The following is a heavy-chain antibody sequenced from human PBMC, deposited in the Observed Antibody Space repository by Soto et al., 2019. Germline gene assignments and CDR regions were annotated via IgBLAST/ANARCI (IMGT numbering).Heavy chain of an antibody. CDR2: INHSGST. D-gene: IGHD1-7*01. V-gene: IGHV4-34*01. J-gene: IGHJ4*02. Sequence: SETLSLTCAVYGGSFSGYYWSWIRQPPGKGLEWIGEINHSGSTNYNPSLKSRVTISVDTSKNQFSLKLSSVTAADTAVYYCARGARLELPSGYFDYWGQGTMVTVSS. CDR3: ARGARLELPSGYFDY. CDR1: GGSFSGYY.